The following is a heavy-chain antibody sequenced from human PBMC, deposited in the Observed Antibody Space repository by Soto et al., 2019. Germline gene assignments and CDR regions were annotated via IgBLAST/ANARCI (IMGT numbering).Heavy chain of an antibody. CDR1: GFTFSSYG. J-gene: IGHJ6*02. D-gene: IGHD2-2*01. V-gene: IGHV3-30*18. CDR3: AKDTYCSSTSCQYYYYYYGMDV. Sequence: GGSLRLSCAASGFTFSSYGMHWVRQAPGKGLEWVAVILYDGSNKYYADSVKGRFTISRDNSKNTLYLQMNSLRAEDTAVYYCAKDTYCSSTSCQYYYYYYGMDVWGQGTTVTVSS. CDR2: ILYDGSNK.